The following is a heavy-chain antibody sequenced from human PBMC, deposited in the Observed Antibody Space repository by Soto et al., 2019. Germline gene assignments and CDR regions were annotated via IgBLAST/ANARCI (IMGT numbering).Heavy chain of an antibody. CDR3: ARVIPGAEAWFGP. J-gene: IGHJ5*02. V-gene: IGHV1-18*01. CDR2: ISAYTDNP. D-gene: IGHD2-2*01. CDR1: GYTFTNYG. Sequence: QVQLVQSGGEVKKPGASVKVSCKASGYTFTNYGVTWVRQAPGQGLEWIGWISAYTDNPNYAQKFQGRVTMTIDTSTTTAYMDLRSLTSDDTAVYYCARVIPGAEAWFGPWGQGTLVTVSS.